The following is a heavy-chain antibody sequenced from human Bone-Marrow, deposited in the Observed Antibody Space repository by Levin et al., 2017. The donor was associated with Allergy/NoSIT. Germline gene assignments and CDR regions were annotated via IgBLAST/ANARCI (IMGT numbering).Heavy chain of an antibody. J-gene: IGHJ4*02. D-gene: IGHD3/OR15-3a*01. CDR3: ARSVVWFANYYFDN. V-gene: IGHV1-18*01. Sequence: GASVKVSCKASGYIFKNFGISWLRQVPGQGPEWLGWISVPNGNTDYAQKLQGRVTLTTDTSTNTAYMELRSLRSDDTAMYYCARSVVWFANYYFDNWGQGTLVTVSS. CDR1: GYIFKNFG. CDR2: ISVPNGNT.